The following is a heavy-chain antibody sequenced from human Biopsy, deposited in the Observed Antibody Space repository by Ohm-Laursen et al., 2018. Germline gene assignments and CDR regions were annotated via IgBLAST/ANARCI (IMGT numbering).Heavy chain of an antibody. CDR2: IYYSGST. CDR3: ARGNEVMVTGPYFFDY. V-gene: IGHV4-59*01. Sequence: GTLSLTCTASGGSISSDYWNWIRQPPGKGLEWIGDIYYSGSTKYNPSLKSRVTISVDMSKSQLSLKLTSVTTADTAVYYCARGNEVMVTGPYFFDYWGQGTLVIVSS. D-gene: IGHD2-21*02. J-gene: IGHJ4*02. CDR1: GGSISSDY.